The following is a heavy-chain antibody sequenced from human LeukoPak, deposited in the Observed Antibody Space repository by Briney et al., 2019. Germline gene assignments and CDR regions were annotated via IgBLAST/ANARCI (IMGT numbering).Heavy chain of an antibody. CDR1: GYTFTSYG. Sequence: ASVKVSCKASGYTFTSYGISWVRQAPGQGLEWTGWISAYNGNTNYAQNLQGRVTMTTDTSTSTAYMELRDLRSDDTAVYHCARVSGYCSSTSCHDYWGQGTLVTVSS. J-gene: IGHJ4*02. CDR2: ISAYNGNT. V-gene: IGHV1-18*01. CDR3: ARVSGYCSSTSCHDY. D-gene: IGHD2-2*03.